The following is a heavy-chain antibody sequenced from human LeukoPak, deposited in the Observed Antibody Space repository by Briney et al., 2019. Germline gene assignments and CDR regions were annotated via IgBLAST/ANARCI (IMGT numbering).Heavy chain of an antibody. J-gene: IGHJ4*02. D-gene: IGHD2-15*01. Sequence: PGGSLRLSCAASGFTFVDYAMHWVRQAPGKGLEWVSGISWNSGSIGYADSVKGRFTISRDNAKNSLYLQMNSLRAEDTALYYCAKEGEVWCSGGSCYLDYWGQGTLVSVPS. CDR1: GFTFVDYA. CDR2: ISWNSGSI. V-gene: IGHV3-9*01. CDR3: AKEGEVWCSGGSCYLDY.